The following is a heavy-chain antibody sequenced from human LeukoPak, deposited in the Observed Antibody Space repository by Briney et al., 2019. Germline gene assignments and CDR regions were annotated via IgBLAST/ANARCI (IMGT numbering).Heavy chain of an antibody. V-gene: IGHV4-34*01. D-gene: IGHD2-2*01. J-gene: IGHJ6*03. CDR2: IYYSGST. CDR3: ARVFVVVPAAREYYYYYYYMDV. Sequence: SGTLSLTCAVYGGSFSGYYWGGLRQPPGRGGEGVGSIYYSGSTYYNPSLKRRVTITVDTSKKRFSQKQNHVTAADPAVYYCARVFVVVPAAREYYYYYYYMDVWGKGTTVTVSS. CDR1: GGSFSGYY.